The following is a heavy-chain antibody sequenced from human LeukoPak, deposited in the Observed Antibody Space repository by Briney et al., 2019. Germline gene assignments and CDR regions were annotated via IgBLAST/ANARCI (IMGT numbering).Heavy chain of an antibody. CDR1: GYTFTSYA. CDR2: INTNTGNP. J-gene: IGHJ4*02. Sequence: ASVKVSCKASGYTFTSYAMNWVRQAPGQGREWMGWINTNTGNPTYAQGFTGRFVFSLDTSVSTAYLQISSLKAEDTAVYYCARREGPYDYGDYPFDYWGQGTLVTVSS. CDR3: ARREGPYDYGDYPFDY. V-gene: IGHV7-4-1*02. D-gene: IGHD4-17*01.